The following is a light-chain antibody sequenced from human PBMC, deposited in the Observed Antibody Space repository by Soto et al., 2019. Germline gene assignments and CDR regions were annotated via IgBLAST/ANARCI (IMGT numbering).Light chain of an antibody. Sequence: EIVLTQSPGTLSLSPGEGATLSCRASQSVSSNFLAWYQHKLGQAPRLLIYGASKRATGIPDRFSGSGSGADFTLTINALEPEDFVMYYCQQYGSSPYTFGQGTKLEIK. CDR2: GAS. CDR3: QQYGSSPYT. J-gene: IGKJ2*01. V-gene: IGKV3-20*01. CDR1: QSVSSNF.